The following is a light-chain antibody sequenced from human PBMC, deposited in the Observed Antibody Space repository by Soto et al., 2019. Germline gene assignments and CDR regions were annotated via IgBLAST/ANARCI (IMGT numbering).Light chain of an antibody. CDR2: YAS. J-gene: IGKJ3*01. CDR3: QHYSNWPPP. CDR1: ESVNSN. Sequence: EMVMTQSPATLSVSPGERVTLSCRASESVNSNLAWYQQKPGQGPSLLIYYASTRVTGVPDRFSGSGSGTEFTLTISSLQSEDFGVYYCQHYSNWPPPFGPGTKVEIK. V-gene: IGKV3-15*01.